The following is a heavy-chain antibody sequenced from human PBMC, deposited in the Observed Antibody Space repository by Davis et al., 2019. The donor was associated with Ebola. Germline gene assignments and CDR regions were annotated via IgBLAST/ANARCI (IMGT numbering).Heavy chain of an antibody. CDR2: INPNGGDT. V-gene: IGHV1-2*02. D-gene: IGHD3-16*01. J-gene: IGHJ4*02. CDR3: TLAYKDFDY. Sequence: ASVKVSCKTSGYTFTAHFVHWVRQAPGQGVEWMGWINPNGGDTKYAQKFQDRVTMTSDTPTDTGYLQVNRLRPDDTAIYYCTLAYKDFDYWGQGTLLTVSS. CDR1: GYTFTAHF.